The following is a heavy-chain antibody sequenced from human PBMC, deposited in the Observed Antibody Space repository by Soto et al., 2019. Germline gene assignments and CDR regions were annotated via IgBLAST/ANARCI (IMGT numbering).Heavy chain of an antibody. D-gene: IGHD3-16*02. J-gene: IGHJ3*02. V-gene: IGHV1-18*01. CDR3: ATSLYYDYIRGSYREDAFDI. CDR2: ISAYNGNT. Sequence: QVQLVQSGAEVKKPGASVKVSCKASGYTFTSYGISWVRQAPGQGLEWMGWISAYNGNTNYAQKLQGRVTMTTDTSTSTAYMELRSLRSDDTAVYYCATSLYYDYIRGSYREDAFDIWGQGTMVTVSS. CDR1: GYTFTSYG.